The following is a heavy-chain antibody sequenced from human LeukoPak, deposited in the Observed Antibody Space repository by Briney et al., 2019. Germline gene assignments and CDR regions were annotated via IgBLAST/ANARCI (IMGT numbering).Heavy chain of an antibody. CDR1: GGSISSSSYY. Sequence: SETLSLTCTVSGGSISSSSYYWGWIRQPPGKGLEWIGSIYYSGSTYYNPSLKSRVTISVDTSKNQFSLKLSSVTAADTAVYYCARSSYSLFHYWGQGTLVTVSS. J-gene: IGHJ4*02. V-gene: IGHV4-39*07. CDR2: IYYSGST. CDR3: ARSSYSLFHY. D-gene: IGHD5-18*01.